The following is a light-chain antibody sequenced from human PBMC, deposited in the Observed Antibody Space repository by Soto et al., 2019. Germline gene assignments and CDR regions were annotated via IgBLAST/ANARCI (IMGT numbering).Light chain of an antibody. CDR1: QSVSSN. V-gene: IGKV3-15*01. Sequence: EIVMTQSPATLSVSPGERATLSCRASQSVSSNLAWYQQQPAQPPPLLLYGASTRATGIPARFSGSGSGTAFTPTIISLLSEDFAVYYCQQYNNWPPWTFGQGTKVDIK. CDR2: GAS. CDR3: QQYNNWPPWT. J-gene: IGKJ1*01.